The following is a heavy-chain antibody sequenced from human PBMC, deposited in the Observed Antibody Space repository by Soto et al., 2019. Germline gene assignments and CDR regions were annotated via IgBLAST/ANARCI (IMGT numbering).Heavy chain of an antibody. V-gene: IGHV1-3*01. CDR2: INAGNGNT. CDR1: GYTFTSYA. CDR3: ARDLRYSASYYVAGY. D-gene: IGHD1-26*01. Sequence: QVQLVQSGAEVKKPGASVKVSCKASGYTFTSYAMHWVRQAPGQRLEWMGWINAGNGNTKYSQKFQGRGTITRDTSASTDYRELSSLRAEDTAVYYCARDLRYSASYYVAGYWGQGTLVTVSS. J-gene: IGHJ4*02.